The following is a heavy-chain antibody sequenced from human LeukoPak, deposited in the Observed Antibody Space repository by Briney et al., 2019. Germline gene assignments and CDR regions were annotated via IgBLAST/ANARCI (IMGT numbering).Heavy chain of an antibody. CDR3: ARGVTARGFYYYMDI. D-gene: IGHD2-21*02. V-gene: IGHV1-2*02. Sequence: ASVKVSCKASGYTFTGYYIQWVRQAPGQGLEWMGWINPNSGGTNYAQEFQGRVTMTRDTSISTAYMELSSLRPDDTAVYSCARGVTARGFYYYMDIWGSGTTVTISS. CDR2: INPNSGGT. CDR1: GYTFTGYY. J-gene: IGHJ6*03.